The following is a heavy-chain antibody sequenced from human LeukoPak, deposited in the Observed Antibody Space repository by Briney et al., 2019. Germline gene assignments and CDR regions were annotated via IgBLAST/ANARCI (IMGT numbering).Heavy chain of an antibody. Sequence: GGSLRLSCAASGFTFSSYEMNWVRQAPGKGLEWVSYISSSGSTIYYADSVKGRFTISRDNAKNSLYLQMNSLRAEDTAVYYCARGPSSDDILTGFDYWGQGTLVTVSS. V-gene: IGHV3-48*03. CDR3: ARGPSSDDILTGFDY. CDR2: ISSSGSTI. J-gene: IGHJ4*02. CDR1: GFTFSSYE. D-gene: IGHD3-9*01.